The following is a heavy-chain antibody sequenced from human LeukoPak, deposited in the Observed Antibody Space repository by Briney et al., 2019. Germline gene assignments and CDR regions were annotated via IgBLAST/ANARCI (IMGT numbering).Heavy chain of an antibody. CDR1: GGSISSYY. CDR3: AREGGFSGYFDY. Sequence: SETLSLTCTVSGGSISSYYWSWIRQPPGKGLEWIGYISYSGSTNFNPSLKSRVTISVDTSKNQFSLKLSSVTAADTAVYYCAREGGFSGYFDYWGQGTLVTVSS. V-gene: IGHV4-59*01. CDR2: ISYSGST. D-gene: IGHD3-16*01. J-gene: IGHJ4*02.